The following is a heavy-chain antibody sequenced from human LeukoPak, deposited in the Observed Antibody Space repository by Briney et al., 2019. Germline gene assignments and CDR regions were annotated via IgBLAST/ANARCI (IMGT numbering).Heavy chain of an antibody. J-gene: IGHJ4*02. V-gene: IGHV1-3*01. CDR3: ARPTGHSGSYYLDY. Sequence: ASVKVSCKASKYTLTDHDIHWVRQAPGQRLEWMGWINPGNGNTKYSQKFQGRVTITRDTSASTACMELSRLRPDDTAVYYCARPTGHSGSYYLDYWGQGTLVTVSS. CDR2: INPGNGNT. CDR1: KYTLTDHD. D-gene: IGHD1-26*01.